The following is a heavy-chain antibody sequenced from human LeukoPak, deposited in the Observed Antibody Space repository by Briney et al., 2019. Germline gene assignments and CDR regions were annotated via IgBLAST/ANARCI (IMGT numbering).Heavy chain of an antibody. J-gene: IGHJ1*01. CDR2: ISWNSGSI. V-gene: IGHV3-9*01. CDR3: ATPPWSSGF. Sequence: GGSLRLSCAASGFTFDDYAMHWVRQAPGKGLEWVSGISWNSGSIGYADSVKGRFTISRDNAKNSLYLQMNSLRAEDTAVYYCATPPWSSGFWGQGTLVTVSS. D-gene: IGHD6-19*01. CDR1: GFTFDDYA.